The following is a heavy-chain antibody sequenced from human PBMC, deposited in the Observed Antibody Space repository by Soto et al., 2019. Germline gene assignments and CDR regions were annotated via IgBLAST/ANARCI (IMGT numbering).Heavy chain of an antibody. J-gene: IGHJ6*02. CDR1: GGSFSGYY. D-gene: IGHD4-4*01. CDR3: ARGRGTVTKVNFYYYGMDV. V-gene: IGHV4-34*01. CDR2: INHSGST. Sequence: SETLSLTCAVYGGSFSGYYWSWIRQPPGKGLEWIGEINHSGSTNYNPSLKSRVTISVDTSKNQFSLKLSSVTAADTAVYYCARGRGTVTKVNFYYYGMDVWGQGTTVTVSS.